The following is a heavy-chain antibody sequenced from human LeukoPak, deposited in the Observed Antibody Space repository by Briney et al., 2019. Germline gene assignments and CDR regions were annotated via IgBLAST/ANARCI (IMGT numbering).Heavy chain of an antibody. CDR3: ARDWIQLWRPYYYYYMDV. CDR1: GFTVSSNY. CDR2: IYSGGST. J-gene: IGHJ6*03. Sequence: GGSLRLSCAASGFTVSSNYMSWVRQAPGKGLEWVSVIYSGGSTYYADSVKGRFTISRDNSKNTLYLQMNSLRAEDTAVYYCARDWIQLWRPYYYYYMDVWGKGTTVTVSS. V-gene: IGHV3-53*01. D-gene: IGHD5-18*01.